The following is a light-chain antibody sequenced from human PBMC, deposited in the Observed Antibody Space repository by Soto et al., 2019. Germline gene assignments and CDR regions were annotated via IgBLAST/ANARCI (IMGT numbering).Light chain of an antibody. CDR3: SSYAGSSNV. Sequence: LSRPACVSGAPGQSVTISCTGTSSDVGGYNYVSWYQQHPGKAPKLMIYEVSNRPSGVSNRFSGSKSGDTASLTISGLQAEDEADYYCSSYAGSSNVFGTGTKVTVL. CDR2: EVS. J-gene: IGLJ1*01. CDR1: SSDVGGYNY. V-gene: IGLV2-14*01.